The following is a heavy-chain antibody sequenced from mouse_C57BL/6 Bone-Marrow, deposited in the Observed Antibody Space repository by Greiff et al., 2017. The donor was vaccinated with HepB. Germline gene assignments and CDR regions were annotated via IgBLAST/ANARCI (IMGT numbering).Heavy chain of an antibody. CDR3: TREDLFDY. CDR2: ISSGGDYI. V-gene: IGHV5-9-1*02. J-gene: IGHJ2*01. Sequence: VKLVESGDGLVKPGGSLKLSCSASGFTFSSYAMSWVRQTPEKRLEWVAYISSGGDYIYYADTVKGRFTISRDNARNTLYLQMSSLKSEDTAMYYCTREDLFDYWGQGTTLTVSS. CDR1: GFTFSSYA.